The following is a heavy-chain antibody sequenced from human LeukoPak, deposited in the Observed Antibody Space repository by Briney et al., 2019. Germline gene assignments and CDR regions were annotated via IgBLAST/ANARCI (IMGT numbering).Heavy chain of an antibody. CDR1: GFTFSDSA. CDR2: IRTKRNNYAT. Sequence: PGGSLRLSCAASGFTFSDSAMHWVRQASGKGLEWVGRIRTKRNNYATAYAASVRGRITISRDDSKNTAFLQMSSLKTEDTAVYYCTGRDDYGDYWGQGIVVTVSS. CDR3: TGRDDYGDY. J-gene: IGHJ4*02. V-gene: IGHV3-73*01.